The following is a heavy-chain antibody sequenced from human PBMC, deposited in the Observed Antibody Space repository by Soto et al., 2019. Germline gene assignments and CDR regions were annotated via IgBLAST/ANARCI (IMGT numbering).Heavy chain of an antibody. CDR2: ISAYNGNT. V-gene: IGHV1-18*01. CDR3: ARDGADYGDYAKDY. D-gene: IGHD4-17*01. CDR1: GYTFPSYG. Sequence: ASVKVSCKASGYTFPSYGISWVRQAPGQGLEWMGWISAYNGNTNYAQKLQGRVTMTTDTSTSTAYMELRSLRSDDTAVYYCARDGADYGDYAKDYWGQGTLVTVSS. J-gene: IGHJ4*02.